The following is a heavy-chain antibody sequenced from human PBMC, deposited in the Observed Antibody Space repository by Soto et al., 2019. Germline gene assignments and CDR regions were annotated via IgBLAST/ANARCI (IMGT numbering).Heavy chain of an antibody. J-gene: IGHJ4*02. Sequence: ASVKVSCKASGYTFTSYAMHWVRQAPGQRLEWMGWINAGNGNTKYSQKFQGRVTITRDTSASTAYMELSSLRSEDTAVYYCARERITIFGVVNRALGYWGQGTLVTVSS. D-gene: IGHD3-3*01. V-gene: IGHV1-3*01. CDR1: GYTFTSYA. CDR3: ARERITIFGVVNRALGY. CDR2: INAGNGNT.